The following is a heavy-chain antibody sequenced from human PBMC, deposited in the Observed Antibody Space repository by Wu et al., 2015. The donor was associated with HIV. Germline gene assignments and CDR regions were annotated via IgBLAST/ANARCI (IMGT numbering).Heavy chain of an antibody. Sequence: QVQLVQSGAEVKKPGSSVKVSCKASGGTFSSYAISWVRQAPGQGLEWMGGIIPIFGTANYAQKFQGRVTITTDESTSTAYMELSSLRSDDTAVYYCARDPPXSNYPPVSYYYYYMDVWGKRATVTVSS. CDR2: IIPIFGTA. CDR1: GGTFSSYA. CDR3: ARDPPXSNYPPVSYYYYYMDV. D-gene: IGHD4-11*01. J-gene: IGHJ6*03. V-gene: IGHV1-69*05.